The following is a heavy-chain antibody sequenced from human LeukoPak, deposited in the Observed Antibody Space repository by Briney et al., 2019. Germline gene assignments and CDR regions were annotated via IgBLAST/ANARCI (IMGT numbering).Heavy chain of an antibody. CDR2: INWNGGST. CDR3: ARAVLRYYDSSGIDAFDI. V-gene: IGHV3-20*04. CDR1: GFTFDDYG. J-gene: IGHJ3*02. D-gene: IGHD3-22*01. Sequence: SGGSLRLYCAASGFTFDDYGMSWVRQAPGKGLEWVSGINWNGGSTGYADSVKGRFTISRDNAKNSLYLQMNSLRAEDTALYYCARAVLRYYDSSGIDAFDIWGQGTMVTVSS.